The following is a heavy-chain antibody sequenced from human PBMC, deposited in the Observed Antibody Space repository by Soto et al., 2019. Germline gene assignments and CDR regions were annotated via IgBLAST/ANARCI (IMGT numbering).Heavy chain of an antibody. V-gene: IGHV5-10-1*01. CDR1: GYSFTSYW. D-gene: IGHD5-18*01. Sequence: GESLKISCKGSGYSFTSYWISWVRQMPGKGLEWMGRIDPIDSYTNYSPSFQGHVTISADKSIITAYLQWSSLKASDTAMYYCARHVPSQYTAMVPFDPWGQGTLVTVSS. CDR2: IDPIDSYT. CDR3: ARHVPSQYTAMVPFDP. J-gene: IGHJ5*02.